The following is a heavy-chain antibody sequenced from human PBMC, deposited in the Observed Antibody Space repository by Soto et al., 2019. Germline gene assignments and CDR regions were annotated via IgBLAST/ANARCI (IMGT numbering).Heavy chain of an antibody. D-gene: IGHD3-9*01. V-gene: IGHV3-15*01. J-gene: IGHJ5*01. CDR1: RFNLSHPW. CDR3: TTGIYYDILTGYHNVAS. Sequence: VGSLRLSCVASRFNLSHPWMTWVRQAAGKGLEWVGRIKSKTDGGTAAYAAPVKGRATISRDDSKNTVYLKMNSLKTVDTDVYYCTTGIYYDILTGYHNVASWGQGALVTVSS. CDR2: IKSKTDGGTA.